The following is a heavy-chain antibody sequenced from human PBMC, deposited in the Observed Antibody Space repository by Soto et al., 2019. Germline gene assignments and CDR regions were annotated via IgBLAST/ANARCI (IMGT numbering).Heavy chain of an antibody. J-gene: IGHJ4*02. CDR2: ISPLLDKA. Sequence: QGQLVQSGAEVKKPGSSVRVSCKASGDTFNSQTFSWVRQAPGQGLEWMGRISPLLDKANYAQKFQGRLTLSAHTSTTTAHMELSSLRSEDTAISYCATFYSGTWGQGTLVTVSA. D-gene: IGHD1-26*01. CDR3: ATFYSGT. CDR1: GDTFNSQT. V-gene: IGHV1-69*02.